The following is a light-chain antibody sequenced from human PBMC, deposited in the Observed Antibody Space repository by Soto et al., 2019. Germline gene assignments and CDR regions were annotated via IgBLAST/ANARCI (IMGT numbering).Light chain of an antibody. J-gene: IGKJ1*01. CDR3: QQYGSSPT. CDR1: QSVSSSY. V-gene: IGKV3-20*01. CDR2: GAS. Sequence: EIVLTQSPGTLSLSPGERATLSCRASQSVSSSYLAWYPQKPGQAPRLLIYGASSRATGIPDRFSGSGSGTDFTLTISRLEPEDFAVYYCQQYGSSPTCGQGTKGDIK.